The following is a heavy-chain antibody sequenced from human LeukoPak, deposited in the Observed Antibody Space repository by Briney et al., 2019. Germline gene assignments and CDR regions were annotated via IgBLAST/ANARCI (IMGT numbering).Heavy chain of an antibody. CDR2: INHSGST. V-gene: IGHV4-34*01. J-gene: IGHJ5*02. CDR1: GGSFSGYY. Sequence: PSETLSLTCAVYGGSFSGYYWSWIRQPPGKGLEWIGEINHSGSTNYNPPLKSRVTISVDTSKNQFSLKLSSVTAADTAVYYCARGFRFLYWFDPWGQGTLVTVSS. CDR3: ARGFRFLYWFDP. D-gene: IGHD3-3*01.